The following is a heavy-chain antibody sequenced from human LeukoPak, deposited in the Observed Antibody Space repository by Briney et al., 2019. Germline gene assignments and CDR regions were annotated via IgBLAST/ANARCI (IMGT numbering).Heavy chain of an antibody. CDR3: ARGHRGVFTDPINY. CDR1: GDSISSSSYF. CDR2: IDYNGDT. J-gene: IGHJ4*02. D-gene: IGHD5-12*01. Sequence: KPSETLSLTCTVSGDSISSSSYFWGWIRQPPGKGLEYIGSIDYNGDTYYNPSLASRVTMSEDTSKNQFSLKLNSVTAEDTAVYYCARGHRGVFTDPINYWAQGTLVTVSS. V-gene: IGHV4-39*01.